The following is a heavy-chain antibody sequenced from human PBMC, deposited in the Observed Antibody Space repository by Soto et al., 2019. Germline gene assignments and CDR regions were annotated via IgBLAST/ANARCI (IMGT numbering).Heavy chain of an antibody. J-gene: IGHJ2*01. Sequence: QVQLVQSGGEVKKPGASVRVSCKASGYIFGSQTLAWLRQAPGQGLEWMGWIIPIFGTANYAQKFQGRVTITADESTSTAYVELSSLRSEDTAVYYCARGPPGSSSWYWYFDLWGRGTLVSVSS. CDR1: GYIFGSQT. D-gene: IGHD6-13*01. V-gene: IGHV1-69*01. CDR2: IIPIFGTA. CDR3: ARGPPGSSSWYWYFDL.